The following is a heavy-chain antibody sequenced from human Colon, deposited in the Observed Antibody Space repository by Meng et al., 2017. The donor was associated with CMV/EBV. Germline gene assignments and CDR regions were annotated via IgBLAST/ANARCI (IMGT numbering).Heavy chain of an antibody. Sequence: QVPLVQSGAAVKKPGDSVKVSCKTSGYVFDLYGISWVRQAPGQGLEWMGWISADKRYTSYAQNLQGRVTMTTDASTSTAYMELRGLRSNDTAVYYCARVYEYSSSWGSDYWGQGTLVTVSS. D-gene: IGHD6-6*01. J-gene: IGHJ4*02. CDR3: ARVYEYSSSWGSDY. V-gene: IGHV1-18*01. CDR2: ISADKRYT. CDR1: GYVFDLYG.